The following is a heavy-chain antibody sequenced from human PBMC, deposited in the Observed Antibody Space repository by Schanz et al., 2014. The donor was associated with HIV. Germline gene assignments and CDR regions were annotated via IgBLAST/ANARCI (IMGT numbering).Heavy chain of an antibody. V-gene: IGHV3-30*18. Sequence: QVHLVESGGGVVQPGRSLRLSCVGSGFIFSNYGIHWVRQAPGKGLEWVAVSSHDGSVKFYGDSVKGRFTISRDTFKNTVYLQMNSLRSEDTAVHYCAKASESIFGVEGLDFWGQGTLVIVSS. CDR1: GFIFSNYG. CDR2: SSHDGSVK. CDR3: AKASESIFGVEGLDF. J-gene: IGHJ4*02. D-gene: IGHD3-3*01.